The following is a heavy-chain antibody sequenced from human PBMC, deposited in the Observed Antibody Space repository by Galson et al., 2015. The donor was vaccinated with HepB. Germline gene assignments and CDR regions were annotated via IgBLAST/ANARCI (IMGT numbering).Heavy chain of an antibody. J-gene: IGHJ6*02. D-gene: IGHD3-10*01. CDR3: ARDVSGEGYYYGMDV. CDR2: IKQDGSEK. Sequence: SLRLSCAASGFTFSSYWMSWVRQAPGKGLEWVANIKQDGSEKYYVDSVKGRFTISRDNAKNSLYLQMNSLRAEDTAVYYCARDVSGEGYYYGMDVWGQGTTVTVSS. CDR1: GFTFSSYW. V-gene: IGHV3-7*03.